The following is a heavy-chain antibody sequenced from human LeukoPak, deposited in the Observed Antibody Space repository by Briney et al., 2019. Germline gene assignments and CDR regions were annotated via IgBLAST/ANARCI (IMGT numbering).Heavy chain of an antibody. V-gene: IGHV3-7*01. Sequence: GGSLRLSCAASAFTFSNYWMSWVRQAPGKGLEWVANIKEDGSEINYVDSVKGRFTISRDNAKNSLYLQMNSLRVADTAVYYCVRDRGYSTFDYWGQGTLVTVSS. J-gene: IGHJ4*02. D-gene: IGHD4-23*01. CDR3: VRDRGYSTFDY. CDR2: IKEDGSEI. CDR1: AFTFSNYW.